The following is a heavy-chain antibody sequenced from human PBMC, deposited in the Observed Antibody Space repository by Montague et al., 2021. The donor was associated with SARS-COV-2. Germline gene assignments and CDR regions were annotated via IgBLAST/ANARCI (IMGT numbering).Heavy chain of an antibody. J-gene: IGHJ3*02. D-gene: IGHD3-9*01. CDR1: GDSITSGRYY. CDR3: ARRDDDISTGYVFEI. V-gene: IGHV4-31*03. CDR2: IFFSGVT. Sequence: TLSLTCTVSGDSITSGRYYWTWLRHHPGKGLEWIGYIFFSGVTSYNPSLKSRVTISLDSSKNQFFLSLSSVTAADAAVYYCARRDDDISTGYVFEIWGQGTMVTVSS.